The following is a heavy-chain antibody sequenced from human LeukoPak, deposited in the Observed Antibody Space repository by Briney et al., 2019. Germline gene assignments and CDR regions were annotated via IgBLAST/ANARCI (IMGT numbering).Heavy chain of an antibody. CDR1: GFNFNYAW. Sequence: GGSLRLSCAASGFNFNYAWMTWVRQAPGKGLEWVGRIKSETDGGAKDYAAPVKGRFSISRDDSKSILYLEMTSLKTEDTAVYYCTTLVGAPTYWGQGTLVAVSS. D-gene: IGHD1-26*01. CDR2: IKSETDGGAK. V-gene: IGHV3-15*01. J-gene: IGHJ4*02. CDR3: TTLVGAPTY.